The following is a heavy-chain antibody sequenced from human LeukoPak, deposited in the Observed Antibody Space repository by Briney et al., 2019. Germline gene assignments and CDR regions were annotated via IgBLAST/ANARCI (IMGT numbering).Heavy chain of an antibody. J-gene: IGHJ3*02. CDR1: GGSISSGGYY. CDR3: ARGSPGDAFDI. V-gene: IGHV4-30-2*01. Sequence: SETLSLTCTISGGSISSGGYYWSWIRQPPGKGLEWIGYISHSGITYYYPSLKSRGTISEDRSKNQFSLKLSSVTAADTAVYYCARGSPGDAFDIWGQGTMVTVSS. CDR2: ISHSGIT.